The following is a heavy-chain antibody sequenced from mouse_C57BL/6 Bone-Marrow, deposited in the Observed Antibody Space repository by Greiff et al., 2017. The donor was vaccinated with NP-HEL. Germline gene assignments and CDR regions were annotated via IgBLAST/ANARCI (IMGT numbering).Heavy chain of an antibody. V-gene: IGHV1-55*01. CDR2: IYPGSGST. Sequence: QVQLKQPGAELVKPGASVKMSCKASGYTFTSYWITWVKQRPGQGLEWIGDIYPGSGSTNYNEKFKRKATLTVDTSSSTAYMQLSSLTSEDSAVYYCARQVLYYGSSYWYFDVWGTGTTVTVSS. CDR1: GYTFTSYW. CDR3: ARQVLYYGSSYWYFDV. J-gene: IGHJ1*03. D-gene: IGHD1-1*01.